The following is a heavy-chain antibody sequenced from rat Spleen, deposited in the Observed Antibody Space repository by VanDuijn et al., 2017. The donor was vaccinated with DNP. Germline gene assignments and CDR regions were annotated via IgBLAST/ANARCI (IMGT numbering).Heavy chain of an antibody. J-gene: IGHJ2*01. Sequence: EVRLVESGGGLVQPGRSLKLSCAASGFTFSDYYMAWIRQVPGKGLEWVASITRSGGSTYYRDSVKGRFTISRDNAKSTLYLQMDSLRSEDTATYYCATRYYDGYYHVGYFDYWGQGVMVTVSS. V-gene: IGHV5-25*01. CDR3: ATRYYDGYYHVGYFDY. CDR2: ITRSGGST. D-gene: IGHD1-12*03. CDR1: GFTFSDYY.